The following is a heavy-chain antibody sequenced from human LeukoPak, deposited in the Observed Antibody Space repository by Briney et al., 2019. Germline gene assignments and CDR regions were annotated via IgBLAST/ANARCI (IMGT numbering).Heavy chain of an antibody. CDR3: ARVSLDNSMATDY. Sequence: SETLSLTCTVSGGSISSYYWSWIRQPPGKGLEWIGYIYYSGSTNYNPSLKSRVTISVDTSKNQFSLKLSSVTAADTAVYYCARVSLDNSMATDYWGQGTLVTVSS. J-gene: IGHJ4*02. CDR1: GGSISSYY. D-gene: IGHD5-24*01. V-gene: IGHV4-59*01. CDR2: IYYSGST.